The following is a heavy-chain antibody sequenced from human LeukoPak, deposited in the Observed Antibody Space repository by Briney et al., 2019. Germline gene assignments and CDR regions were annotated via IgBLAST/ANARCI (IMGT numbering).Heavy chain of an antibody. D-gene: IGHD3-3*01. J-gene: IGHJ4*02. V-gene: IGHV1-69*05. Sequence: SVKVSCKASGGTFSSYAISWVRQAPGQGLEWMGGIIPIFGTANYAQKFQGRVTITTDESTSTAYMELSSLRYEDTAVYYCARGEFLEWPLDYWGQGTLVTVSS. CDR3: ARGEFLEWPLDY. CDR2: IIPIFGTA. CDR1: GGTFSSYA.